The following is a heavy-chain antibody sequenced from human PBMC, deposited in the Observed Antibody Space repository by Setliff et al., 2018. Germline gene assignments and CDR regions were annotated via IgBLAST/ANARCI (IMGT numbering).Heavy chain of an antibody. D-gene: IGHD5-18*01. CDR1: GFTFRSYT. V-gene: IGHV3-48*04. CDR2: ISSSYTI. CDR3: ATSVSWIQLVLYPQGHPEPFDY. J-gene: IGHJ4*02. Sequence: GGSLRLSCAASGFTFRSYTMNWVRQAPGKGLEWVSYISSSYTIYYADSVKGRFTISRDSAKTSLYLQMNSLRSEDTAVYYCATSVSWIQLVLYPQGHPEPFDYWGQGTLVTVSS.